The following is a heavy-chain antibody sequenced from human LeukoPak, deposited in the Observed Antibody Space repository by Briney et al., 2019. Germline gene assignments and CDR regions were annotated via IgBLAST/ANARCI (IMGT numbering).Heavy chain of an antibody. D-gene: IGHD3-3*01. J-gene: IGHJ4*02. V-gene: IGHV3-21*01. Sequence: PGGSLRLSCAASGFTFSSYSMNWVRQAPGKGLEWVSSISSSSSYIYYADSVKGRFTISRDNAKNSLYLQMSSLRAEDTAVYYCARDNVGYYDFWSGFPLDYWGQGTLVTVSS. CDR2: ISSSSSYI. CDR3: ARDNVGYYDFWSGFPLDY. CDR1: GFTFSSYS.